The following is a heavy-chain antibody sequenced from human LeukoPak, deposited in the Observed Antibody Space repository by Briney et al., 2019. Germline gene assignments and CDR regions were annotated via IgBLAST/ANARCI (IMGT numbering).Heavy chain of an antibody. V-gene: IGHV3-48*03. CDR2: ISSSGSTI. D-gene: IGHD3-10*01. CDR1: GFTFSIYE. Sequence: GGSLRLSCAASGFTFSIYEMNWVRQAPGKGLEWVSYISSSGSTIYYADSVKGRFTISRDNAKNSLYLQMNSLRAEDTAVYYCASVYYYGSGSYPYTWGQGTLVTVSS. J-gene: IGHJ4*02. CDR3: ASVYYYGSGSYPYT.